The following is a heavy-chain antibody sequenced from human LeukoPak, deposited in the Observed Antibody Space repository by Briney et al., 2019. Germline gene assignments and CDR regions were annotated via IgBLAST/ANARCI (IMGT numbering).Heavy chain of an antibody. V-gene: IGHV3-48*03. CDR3: AREKRKNYFDY. J-gene: IGHJ4*02. CDR2: ISNSGASS. Sequence: GGSLRLSCAASGFTFSSYGMSWVRQVPGKGLEWVSGISNSGASSFYAGSVKGRFTISRDNAKNSLYLQMNSLRAEDTAVYYCAREKRKNYFDYWGQGTLVTVSS. CDR1: GFTFSSYG.